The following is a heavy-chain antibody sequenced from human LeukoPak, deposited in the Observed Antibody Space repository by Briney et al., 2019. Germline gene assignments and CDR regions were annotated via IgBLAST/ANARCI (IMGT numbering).Heavy chain of an antibody. D-gene: IGHD4-23*01. V-gene: IGHV1-69*13. CDR3: ARDYGGNSEWGY. Sequence: SVKVSCKASGGTFSSYAISWVRQAPGQGLEWMGGIIPIFGTANYAQKFQGRVTITADESTSTAYMELSSLRSEDTAVYYCARDYGGNSEWGYWGQGTLVTVSS. J-gene: IGHJ4*02. CDR1: GGTFSSYA. CDR2: IIPIFGTA.